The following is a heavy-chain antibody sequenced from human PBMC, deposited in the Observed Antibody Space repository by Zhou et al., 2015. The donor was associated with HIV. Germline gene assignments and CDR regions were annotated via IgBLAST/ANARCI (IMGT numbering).Heavy chain of an antibody. D-gene: IGHD4-17*01. CDR1: RFTFSSYC. CDR2: IWYDGSNK. Sequence: QVQLVESGGGVVQPGRSLRLSCAASRFTFSSYCMSWVRQAPGKGLEWVAVIWYDGSNKYYGDSVKGRFTISRDNSKNTLYLQMNSLRAEDTAVYYCVKTVTTDGMDVWGQGTTVTVSS. CDR3: VKTVTTDGMDV. J-gene: IGHJ6*02. V-gene: IGHV3-33*08.